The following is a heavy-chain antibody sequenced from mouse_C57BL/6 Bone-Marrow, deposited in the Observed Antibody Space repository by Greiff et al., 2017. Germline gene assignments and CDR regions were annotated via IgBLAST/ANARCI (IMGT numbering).Heavy chain of an antibody. CDR2: IYPGGGYT. CDR3: ARIYCGKGYAMDY. D-gene: IGHD2-1*01. CDR1: GYTFTNYW. V-gene: IGHV1-63*01. Sequence: QVQLQQSGAELVRPGTSVKMSCKASGYTFTNYWIGWAKQRPGHGLEWIGDIYPGGGYTNYNEKFKGKAPLTADKSSSTAYMQFSSLTSEDSAIYYWARIYCGKGYAMDYWGQGTSVTVSS. J-gene: IGHJ4*01.